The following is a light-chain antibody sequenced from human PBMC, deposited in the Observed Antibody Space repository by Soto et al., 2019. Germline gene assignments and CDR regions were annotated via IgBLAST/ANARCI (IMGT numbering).Light chain of an antibody. CDR3: QQYNNWPPWT. CDR1: QSVSSN. V-gene: IGKV3D-15*01. CDR2: GAS. J-gene: IGKJ1*01. Sequence: ETVMTQSPATLSVSPGERATLSCRASQSVSSNLAWYQQKPGQAPRLLIYGASTRATGIPGRFGGSGSGTEFTLTISSLQSEDFAVYYCQQYNNWPPWTFGQGTKVDIK.